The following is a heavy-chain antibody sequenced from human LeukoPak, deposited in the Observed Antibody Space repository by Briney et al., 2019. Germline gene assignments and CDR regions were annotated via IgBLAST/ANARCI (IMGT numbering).Heavy chain of an antibody. CDR3: ARSGGVVHYYYYYYMDV. CDR1: GYTFTSYA. D-gene: IGHD3-16*01. J-gene: IGHJ6*03. V-gene: IGHV7-4-1*02. Sequence: ASVKVSCKASGYTFTSYAMNWVRQAPGQGLEWMGWINTNTGNPTYAQGFTGRFVFSLDTSVGTAYLQISSLKAEDTAVYYCARSGGVVHYYYYYYMDVWGKGTTVTVSS. CDR2: INTNTGNP.